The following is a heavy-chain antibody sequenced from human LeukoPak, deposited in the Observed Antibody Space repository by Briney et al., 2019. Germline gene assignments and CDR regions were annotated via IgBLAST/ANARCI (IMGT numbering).Heavy chain of an antibody. V-gene: IGHV3-21*06. Sequence: SGGSLRLSCAASGFTFSTYSMTWVRQAPGKGLEWVSSISTGSSYIYYADSVKGRFTISRDNAKNTLYLQMSSLRAEDTAMYYCARSRGLYYFYGMDVWGQGTTVTVSS. J-gene: IGHJ6*02. CDR2: ISTGSSYI. CDR1: GFTFSTYS. CDR3: ARSRGLYYFYGMDV.